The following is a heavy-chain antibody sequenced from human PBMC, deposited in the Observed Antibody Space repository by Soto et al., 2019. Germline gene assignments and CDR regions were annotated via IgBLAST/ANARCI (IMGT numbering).Heavy chain of an antibody. CDR1: GFTVSSNY. J-gene: IGHJ4*02. V-gene: IGHV3-53*02. D-gene: IGHD3-22*01. Sequence: EVQLVETGGGLIQPGGSLRLSCAASGFTVSSNYMSWVRQDPGKGLEWVSVIYSGGSTYYADSVKGRFTISRDNSKNTLYLQMNSLRAEDTAVYYCARALYDSSGYPYWGQGTLVTVSS. CDR2: IYSGGST. CDR3: ARALYDSSGYPY.